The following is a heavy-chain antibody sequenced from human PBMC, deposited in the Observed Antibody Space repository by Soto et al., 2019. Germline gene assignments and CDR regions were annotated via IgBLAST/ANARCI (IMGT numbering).Heavy chain of an antibody. V-gene: IGHV5-10-1*01. J-gene: IGHJ5*02. D-gene: IGHD6-6*01. CDR2: IDPSDSYT. CDR1: GYSFTSYW. CDR3: AVLEYSSSSVPIQGFTP. Sequence: PGESLKISCKGSGYSFTSYWISWVRQMPGKGMEWMGRIDPSDSYTNYSPSFQGHVTISADKSISSAFLQWSSLKASDTAMYYCAVLEYSSSSVPIQGFTPWGQGTLVTVSS.